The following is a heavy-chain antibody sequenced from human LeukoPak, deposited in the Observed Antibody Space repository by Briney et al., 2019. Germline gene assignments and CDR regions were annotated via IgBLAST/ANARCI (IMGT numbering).Heavy chain of an antibody. D-gene: IGHD5-12*01. J-gene: IGHJ6*02. CDR2: IYHSGST. Sequence: PSETLSLTCAVSGGSISSGGYSWSWIRQPPGKGLEWIGYIYHSGSTYYNPSLKSRVTISVDRSKNQFSLKLSSVTAADTAVYYCARGGPYSGYGRSLANWGQGTTVTVSS. V-gene: IGHV4-30-2*01. CDR1: GGSISSGGYS. CDR3: ARGGPYSGYGRSLAN.